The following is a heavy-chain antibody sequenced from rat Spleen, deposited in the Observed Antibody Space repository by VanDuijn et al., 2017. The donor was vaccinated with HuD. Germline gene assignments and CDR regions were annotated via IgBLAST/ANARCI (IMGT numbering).Heavy chain of an antibody. CDR2: IWGNGNT. CDR1: GFSLGNYG. CDR3: ARSDTLAALGHY. V-gene: IGHV2S61*01. Sequence: QVQLKESGPGLVQPPQTLSLTCTVSGFSLGNYGVIWVRQPPGKGLEWVGVIWGNGNTNYNSALKSRLNISRDTSKSQVFLKMNNLQTEDTAMYFCARSDTLAALGHYWGQGVMVTVSS. J-gene: IGHJ2*01. D-gene: IGHD1-2*01.